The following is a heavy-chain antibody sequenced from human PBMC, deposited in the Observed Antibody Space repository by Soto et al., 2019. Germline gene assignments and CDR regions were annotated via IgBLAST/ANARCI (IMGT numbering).Heavy chain of an antibody. CDR1: GGTFSSYT. J-gene: IGHJ3*02. V-gene: IGHV1-69*02. CDR3: ARKGGQLPSRDAFDI. Sequence: SVKVSCKASGGTFSSYTISWGRQAPGQGLEWMGRIIPILGIANYAQRFQGRVTITADKSTSTAYMELSSLRSEDTAVYYCARKGGQLPSRDAFDIWGQGTMVTVSS. CDR2: IIPILGIA. D-gene: IGHD2-2*01.